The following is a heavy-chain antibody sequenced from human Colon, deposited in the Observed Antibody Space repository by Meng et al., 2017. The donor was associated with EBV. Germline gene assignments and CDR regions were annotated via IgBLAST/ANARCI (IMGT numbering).Heavy chain of an antibody. D-gene: IGHD5-18*01. V-gene: IGHV4-4*03. J-gene: IGHJ4*02. Sequence: VALQASGPGLVKPPETLSLTCAVSGGSISSVYWWTWVRQSPGKGLEWIGEIYHSGSTNYNPSLKSRVTISVDKSKNQFSLKLTSVTAADTAVYYCARGGYYSFDYWGQRTLVTVSS. CDR2: IYHSGST. CDR3: ARGGYYSFDY. CDR1: GGSISSVYW.